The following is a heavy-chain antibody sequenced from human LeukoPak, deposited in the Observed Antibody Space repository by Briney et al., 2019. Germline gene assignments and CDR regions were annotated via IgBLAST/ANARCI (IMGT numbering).Heavy chain of an antibody. D-gene: IGHD2-8*01. V-gene: IGHV3-7*01. CDR3: ARGTKTDRGLFDY. Sequence: GGSLRLSCVASGFTFSNHWMSWVRQAPGKGLEWVANINRDGSGIYYLDSVKGRFTFSRDNAKNSLFLQMNILRAEDTAVYYCARGTKTDRGLFDYWGQGTLATVSS. CDR1: GFTFSNHW. CDR2: INRDGSGI. J-gene: IGHJ4*02.